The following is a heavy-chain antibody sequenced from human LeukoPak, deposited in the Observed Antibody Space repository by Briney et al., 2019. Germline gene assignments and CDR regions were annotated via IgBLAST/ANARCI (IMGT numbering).Heavy chain of an antibody. CDR1: GYTFTGFY. CDR3: ARSGIAAAVSDY. CDR2: INPNSGGT. Sequence: ASVKVSCKASGYTFTGFYMHWVRQAPGQGLEWMGRINPNSGGTNYAQKFQGRVTMTRDTSISTAYMELSRLRSDDTAVYYCARSGIAAAVSDYWGQGTLVTVSS. J-gene: IGHJ4*02. V-gene: IGHV1-2*06. D-gene: IGHD6-13*01.